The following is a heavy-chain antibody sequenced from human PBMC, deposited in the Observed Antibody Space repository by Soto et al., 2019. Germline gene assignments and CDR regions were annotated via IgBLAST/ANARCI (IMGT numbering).Heavy chain of an antibody. V-gene: IGHV4-31*03. CDR1: GGSISSGGYY. J-gene: IGHJ4*02. Sequence: SETLSLTCTVSGGSISSGGYYWSWIRQHTGKGLEWIGYIYYSGSTYYNPSLKSRVTISVDTSKNQFSLKLSSVTAADTAVYYCARHNCVNSSGWCSYNDCWGRGTLVTVS. CDR2: IYYSGST. CDR3: ARHNCVNSSGWCSYNDC. D-gene: IGHD6-19*01.